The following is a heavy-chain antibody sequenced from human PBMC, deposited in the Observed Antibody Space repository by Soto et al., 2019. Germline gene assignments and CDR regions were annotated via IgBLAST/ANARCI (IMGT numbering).Heavy chain of an antibody. CDR1: GFTFSSYG. CDR3: ARTEISGSYRRGFDY. V-gene: IGHV3-33*01. D-gene: IGHD1-26*01. CDR2: IWDDGSNK. J-gene: IGHJ4*02. Sequence: QVQLVESGGGVVQPGRSLRLSCAASGFTFSSYGMHWVRQAPGKGLEWVAVIWDDGSNKYYADSVKGRFTISRDNSKNTLYLQMNSLRAEDTAVYYCARTEISGSYRRGFDYWGQGTLVTVSS.